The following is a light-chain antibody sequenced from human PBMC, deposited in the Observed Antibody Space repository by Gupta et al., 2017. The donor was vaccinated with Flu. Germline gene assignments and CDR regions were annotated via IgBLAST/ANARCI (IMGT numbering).Light chain of an antibody. CDR2: DMS. CDR3: QVWDSSRDHQV. J-gene: IGLJ3*02. Sequence: GGNKSGSKRVHRYLQGPGQAPLVVVYDMSDRPSGIPERFSGSNSGITATLTIRWVETGDEADYYCQVWDSSRDHQVFGGGTRLTVL. V-gene: IGLV3-21*02. CDR1: KSGSKR.